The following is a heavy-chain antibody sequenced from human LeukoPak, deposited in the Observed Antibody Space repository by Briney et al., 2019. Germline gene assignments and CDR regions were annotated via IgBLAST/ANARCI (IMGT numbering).Heavy chain of an antibody. D-gene: IGHD4-11*01. Sequence: PSETLSLTRTVSGGSVSSGSYYWSWIRQPPGKGLEWIGYIYYSGSTNYNPSLKSRVTISVDTSKNQFSLKLSSVTAADTAVYYCARAGDTVTTFDYWGQGTLVTVSS. CDR3: ARAGDTVTTFDY. CDR2: IYYSGST. V-gene: IGHV4-61*01. CDR1: GGSVSSGSYY. J-gene: IGHJ4*02.